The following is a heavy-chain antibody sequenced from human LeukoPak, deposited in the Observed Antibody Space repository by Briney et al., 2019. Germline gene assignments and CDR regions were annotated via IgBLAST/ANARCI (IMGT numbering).Heavy chain of an antibody. CDR3: ARVITGSTYGQFDY. Sequence: GGSLRLSCTASGFTFSYYWMHWVRQAPGKGLVWVSRINSDGSRTNYADCVKGRFTISRDNAKNTVFLQMNSLRAEDAAVYYCARVITGSTYGQFDYWGQGALATVSS. J-gene: IGHJ4*02. CDR2: INSDGSRT. CDR1: GFTFSYYW. D-gene: IGHD5-18*01. V-gene: IGHV3-74*01.